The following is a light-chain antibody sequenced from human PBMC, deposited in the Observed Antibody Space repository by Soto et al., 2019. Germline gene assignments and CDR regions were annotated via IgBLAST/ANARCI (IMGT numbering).Light chain of an antibody. J-gene: IGKJ4*01. V-gene: IGKV1-5*03. CDR1: QSISNW. Sequence: DIQMTQSPSTLSASVGDRVTITCRASQSISNWLAWYQQKPGKAPKLLIYKASNLESGVPSRFTGSASGTEFTLTISSLQSEDFAVYYCQQYNSWPLTFGGGTKVEIK. CDR3: QQYNSWPLT. CDR2: KAS.